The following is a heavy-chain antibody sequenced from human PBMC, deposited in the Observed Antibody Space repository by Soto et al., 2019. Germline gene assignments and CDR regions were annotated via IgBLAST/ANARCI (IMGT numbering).Heavy chain of an antibody. D-gene: IGHD2-2*02. CDR2: ISYDGSNK. Sequence: HPGGSLRLSCAASGFTFSSYGMRWVRQAPGKGLEWVAVISYDGSNKYYADSVKGRFTISRDNSKNTLYLQMNSLRAEDTAVYYCAKERVPAAILWWFDPWGQGTLVTVSS. CDR3: AKERVPAAILWWFDP. J-gene: IGHJ5*02. V-gene: IGHV3-30*18. CDR1: GFTFSSYG.